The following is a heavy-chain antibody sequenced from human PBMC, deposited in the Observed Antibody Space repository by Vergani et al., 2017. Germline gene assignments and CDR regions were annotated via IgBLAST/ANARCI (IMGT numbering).Heavy chain of an antibody. Sequence: EVQLEESGGGLVLPGRSLRLSCVASGFTSAGYAMHWVRQAPGKGLEWVSGISWNSNSIGYADSVKGRFTISRDNAKNSLYLQMNSLRPEDTATYYCVKNAGSYENFFDSWGHGTLVTVSS. J-gene: IGHJ4*03. CDR3: VKNAGSYENFFDS. CDR2: ISWNSNSI. CDR1: GFTSAGYA. D-gene: IGHD1-26*01. V-gene: IGHV3-9*02.